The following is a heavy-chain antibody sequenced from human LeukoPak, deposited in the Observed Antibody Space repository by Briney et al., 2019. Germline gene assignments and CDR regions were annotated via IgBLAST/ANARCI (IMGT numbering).Heavy chain of an antibody. D-gene: IGHD3-22*01. Sequence: SETLSLTCTVSGGSISSGSYYWSWIRQPPGKGLEWIGEINHSGSTNYNPSLKSRVTISVDTSKNQFSLKLSSVTAADTAVYYCARAPYYYDSSGYWWGYNWFDPWGQGTLVTVSS. CDR2: INHSGST. CDR1: GGSISSGSYY. V-gene: IGHV4-39*07. J-gene: IGHJ5*02. CDR3: ARAPYYYDSSGYWWGYNWFDP.